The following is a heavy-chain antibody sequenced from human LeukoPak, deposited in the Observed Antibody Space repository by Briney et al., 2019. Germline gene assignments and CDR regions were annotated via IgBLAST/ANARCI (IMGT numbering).Heavy chain of an antibody. Sequence: SETLSLTCTVSGGSISSGGYYWSWIRQPPGKGLEWIGYVYNSGNTNSNPSLKSRVTISVDTSKNQFSLKLSSVTAADTAVYYCARGTYSHDSGGYYPFYFDYWGQGTLVIVSS. J-gene: IGHJ4*02. CDR3: ARGTYSHDSGGYYPFYFDY. CDR1: GGSISSGGYY. V-gene: IGHV4-61*08. D-gene: IGHD3-22*01. CDR2: VYNSGNT.